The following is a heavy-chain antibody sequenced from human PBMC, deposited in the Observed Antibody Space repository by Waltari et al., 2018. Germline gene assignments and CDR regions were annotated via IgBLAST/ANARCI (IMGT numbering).Heavy chain of an antibody. D-gene: IGHD3-3*01. J-gene: IGHJ4*02. V-gene: IGHV1-69*12. CDR2: IIPIFGKA. CDR1: GGTFSSYA. Sequence: QVQLVQSGAEVKKPGSSVKVSCKASGGTFSSYAISWVRQAPGQGLEWMGGIIPIFGKANYDQKFQGRVTITADESTSTAYMELSSLRSEDTAVYYCARHPGGSGYQGWFDYWGQGTLVTVSS. CDR3: ARHPGGSGYQGWFDY.